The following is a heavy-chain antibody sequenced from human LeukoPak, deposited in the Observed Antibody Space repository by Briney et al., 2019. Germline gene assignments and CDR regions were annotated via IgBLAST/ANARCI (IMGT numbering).Heavy chain of an antibody. D-gene: IGHD2-2*01. CDR2: VSPSGGRT. J-gene: IGHJ4*02. Sequence: GGSLRLSCGASGFTFSSYAMSWVRQSPGRGLEWVAGVSPSGGRTLYADSVEGRFTISGDNSNDIVYLQLSSLRAEDSALYYCAKVRGVYCSSPACYYYDSWGQGTPVTVSS. V-gene: IGHV3-23*01. CDR1: GFTFSSYA. CDR3: AKVRGVYCSSPACYYYDS.